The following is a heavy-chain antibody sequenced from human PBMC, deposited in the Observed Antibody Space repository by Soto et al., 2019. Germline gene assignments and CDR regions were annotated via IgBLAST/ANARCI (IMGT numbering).Heavy chain of an antibody. J-gene: IGHJ5*02. D-gene: IGHD2-21*02. Sequence: PSETLSLTCSVSGGSISSGDFYWSWIRQPPGKGLEWIGYIRHSGSTYHNSSLRGRVAISVDTSNNQFSLRLNSVTAADTAVYYCARGLSVTGDSNNWFDPWGQGTLVTVSS. CDR2: IRHSGST. CDR1: GGSISSGDFY. CDR3: ARGLSVTGDSNNWFDP. V-gene: IGHV4-30-4*01.